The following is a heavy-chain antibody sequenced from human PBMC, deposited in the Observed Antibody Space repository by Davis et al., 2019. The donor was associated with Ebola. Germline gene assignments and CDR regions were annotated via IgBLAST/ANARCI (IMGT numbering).Heavy chain of an antibody. Sequence: GESLKISCAASGFSFSNYWMSWVRQAPGKGLEWVSRINTDGSSRTYADSVKGRFTISRDNDKNTLYLQMRSLRAEDTALYYCARDEGDGLDQWGQGTLVTVSS. CDR1: GFSFSNYW. J-gene: IGHJ4*02. V-gene: IGHV3-74*01. D-gene: IGHD3-16*01. CDR3: ARDEGDGLDQ. CDR2: INTDGSSR.